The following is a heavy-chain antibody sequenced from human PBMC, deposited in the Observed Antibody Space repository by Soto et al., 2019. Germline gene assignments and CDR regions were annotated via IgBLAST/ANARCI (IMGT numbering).Heavy chain of an antibody. CDR3: ARGRTAMVLMYSYSGMDG. D-gene: IGHD5-18*01. CDR1: GYPFTGYY. CDR2: INPNSGGT. V-gene: IGHV1-2*02. Sequence: KVSFKASGYPFTGYYMHWVRQAPGQGLEWMGWINPNSGGTNYAQKFQGRVTMTRDTSISTAYMELSRLRSDDTAVYYCARGRTAMVLMYSYSGMDGWGKGKTVIVYS. J-gene: IGHJ6*04.